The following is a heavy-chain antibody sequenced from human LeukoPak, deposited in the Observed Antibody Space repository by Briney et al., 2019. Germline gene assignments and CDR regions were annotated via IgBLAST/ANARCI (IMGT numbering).Heavy chain of an antibody. Sequence: SETLSLTCTVSGGSISSGDYYWSWIRQPPGKGLEWIGYIYYSGSTYYNPSLKSRVTISVDTSKNQFSLKLSSVTAADTAVYYCARSSYDFWSGYADGNWFDPWGQGTLVTVSS. J-gene: IGHJ5*02. CDR1: GGSISSGDYY. V-gene: IGHV4-30-4*02. CDR3: ARSSYDFWSGYADGNWFDP. D-gene: IGHD3-3*01. CDR2: IYYSGST.